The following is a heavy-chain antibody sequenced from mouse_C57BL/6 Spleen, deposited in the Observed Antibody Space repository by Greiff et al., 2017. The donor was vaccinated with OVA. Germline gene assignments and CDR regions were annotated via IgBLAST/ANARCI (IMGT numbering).Heavy chain of an antibody. J-gene: IGHJ1*03. CDR3: ARSAGTGYFEV. D-gene: IGHD4-1*01. Sequence: QVQLQQSGPELVKPGASVKISCKASGYAFSSSWMNWVKQRPGKGLEWIGRIYPGDGDTNYNGKFKGKATLTADKSSSTAYLQRSSLAAEDAAVYFCARSAGTGYFEVWGTGTTVTVSS. V-gene: IGHV1-82*01. CDR2: IYPGDGDT. CDR1: GYAFSSSW.